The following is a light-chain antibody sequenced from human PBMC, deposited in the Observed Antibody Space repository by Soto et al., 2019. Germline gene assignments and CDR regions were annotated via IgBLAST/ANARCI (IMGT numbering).Light chain of an antibody. V-gene: IGKV3-11*01. CDR1: QSVSSY. CDR2: EGS. Sequence: EIVLTQSPATLSLSPGETATLSCRASQSVSSYLAWYQQKAGQAPRLLIYEGSNRATGIPTRFSGSGSGTDSPPTISGLAHEDSADYYRQQRTNWPWTFGQGTKVDIK. J-gene: IGKJ1*01. CDR3: QQRTNWPWT.